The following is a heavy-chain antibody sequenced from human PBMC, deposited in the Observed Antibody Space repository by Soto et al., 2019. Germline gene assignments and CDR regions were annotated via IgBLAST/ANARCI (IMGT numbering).Heavy chain of an antibody. CDR1: GGTFNSYA. CDR3: VLWGFRYGNKSKNNYGMDV. Sequence: QVQLVQSGGEVKKPGSSVKVYCKASGGTFNSYAISWVRQAPGQGLEWMGGIIPIFGTANYAQNFQARVAITEDESTSAAYLQLRSLRSEDTALYYCVLWGFRYGNKSKNNYGMDVCGQCPKVTVAS. J-gene: IGHJ6*02. V-gene: IGHV1-69*01. CDR2: IIPIFGTA. D-gene: IGHD3-10*01.